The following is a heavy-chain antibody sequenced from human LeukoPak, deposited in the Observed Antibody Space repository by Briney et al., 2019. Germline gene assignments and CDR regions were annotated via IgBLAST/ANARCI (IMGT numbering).Heavy chain of an antibody. V-gene: IGHV3-53*01. CDR1: GFTVSSNY. Sequence: PGGSLRHSCAASGFTVSSNYMSWVRQAPGKGLEWVSVIYSGGSTYYADSVKGRFTISRDNSKNTLYLQMNSLRAEDTAVYYCATSLLAPDNFDYWGQGTLVTISS. CDR3: ATSLLAPDNFDY. J-gene: IGHJ4*02. D-gene: IGHD3-10*01. CDR2: IYSGGST.